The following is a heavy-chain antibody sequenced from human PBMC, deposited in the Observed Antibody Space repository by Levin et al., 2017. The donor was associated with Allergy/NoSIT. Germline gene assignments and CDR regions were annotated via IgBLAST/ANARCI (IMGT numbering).Heavy chain of an antibody. CDR3: ARGRVLQTI. J-gene: IGHJ4*02. D-gene: IGHD2/OR15-2a*01. CDR1: GYTFTSYD. V-gene: IGHV1-8*01. CDR2: MNPNSGNT. Sequence: GESLKISCKASGYTFTSYDINWVRQATGQGLEWMGWMNPNSGNTGYAQKFQGRVTMTRNTSISTAYMERSSLRSEDTAVYYCARGRVLQTIWGQGTLVTVSS.